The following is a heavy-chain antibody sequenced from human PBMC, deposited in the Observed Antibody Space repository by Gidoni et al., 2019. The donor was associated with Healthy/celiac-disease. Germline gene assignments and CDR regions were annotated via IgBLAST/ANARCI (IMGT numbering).Heavy chain of an antibody. CDR2: ISWNSGSI. Sequence: EVQLVESGGGLVQPGRSLRLSCAASGFTFDDYSMHWVRQAPGKGLGGVSGISWNSGSIGYADSVKGRFTISRDNAKNSLYLQMNSLRAEDTALYYCAKVVWSGSAGFDYWGQGTLVTVSS. CDR3: AKVVWSGSAGFDY. CDR1: GFTFDDYS. J-gene: IGHJ4*02. D-gene: IGHD3-3*01. V-gene: IGHV3-9*01.